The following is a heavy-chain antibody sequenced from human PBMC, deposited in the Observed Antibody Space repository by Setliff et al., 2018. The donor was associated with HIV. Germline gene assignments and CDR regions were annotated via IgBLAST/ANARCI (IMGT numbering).Heavy chain of an antibody. D-gene: IGHD3-22*01. J-gene: IGHJ4*02. V-gene: IGHV7-4-1*02. CDR1: GYTFTSYG. CDR2: INTYTGSP. Sequence: ASVKVSCKVSGYTFTSYGLSWVRQAPGQGLEWMGWINTYTGSPTYAQDFTGRFLFSLDTSVSTAYLEISSLKAEDIAVYYCARDGYFYDSSGHLAYYFDYWGQGTLVTVSS. CDR3: ARDGYFYDSSGHLAYYFDY.